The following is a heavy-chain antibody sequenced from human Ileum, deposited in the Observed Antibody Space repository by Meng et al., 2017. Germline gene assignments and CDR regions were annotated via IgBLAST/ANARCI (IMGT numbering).Heavy chain of an antibody. CDR3: ARFCSGGSCPDY. Sequence: GSLRLSCTVSGDSITSYYWTWIRQPPGKGLEWVGYIHYPGSTNYNPSLESRVSISIDTSMNQFSLKLTSVTAADTAMYYCARFCSGGSCPDYWGQGKLVTVSS. CDR2: IHYPGST. CDR1: GDSITSYY. D-gene: IGHD2-15*01. J-gene: IGHJ4*02. V-gene: IGHV4-59*01.